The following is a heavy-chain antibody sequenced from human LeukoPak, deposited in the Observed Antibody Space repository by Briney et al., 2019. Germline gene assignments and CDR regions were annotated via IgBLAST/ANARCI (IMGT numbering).Heavy chain of an antibody. J-gene: IGHJ6*02. Sequence: GGSLRLSCAASGFTFSSYAMHWVRQAPGKGLEWVAVISYDGSNNYYADSLKGRLTISRANSKNTRYLQMNNVGTEDRAVYYCARVSAYYYDSSGYDYYNYYGMDVWGQGTTVTVSS. CDR2: ISYDGSNN. V-gene: IGHV3-30-3*01. CDR1: GFTFSSYA. D-gene: IGHD3-22*01. CDR3: ARVSAYYYDSSGYDYYNYYGMDV.